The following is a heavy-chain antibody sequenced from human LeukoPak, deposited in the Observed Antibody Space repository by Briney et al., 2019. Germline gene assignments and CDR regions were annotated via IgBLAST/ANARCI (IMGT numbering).Heavy chain of an antibody. CDR3: AREGGLRYFDWLFDYFDY. D-gene: IGHD3-9*01. CDR2: INHSGST. J-gene: IGHJ4*02. Sequence: SETLSLTCTISGGSVSDYYWSWIRQPPGKGLEWIGEINHSGSTNYNPSLKSRVTISVDTSKNQFSLKLSSVTAADTAVYYCAREGGLRYFDWLFDYFDYWGQGTLVTVSS. CDR1: GGSVSDYY. V-gene: IGHV4-34*01.